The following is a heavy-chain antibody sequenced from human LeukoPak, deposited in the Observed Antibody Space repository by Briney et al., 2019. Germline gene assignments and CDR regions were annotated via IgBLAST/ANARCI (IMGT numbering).Heavy chain of an antibody. CDR1: GGSISSGGYS. V-gene: IGHV4-30-2*01. J-gene: IGHJ4*02. Sequence: SQTLSLTCAVSGGSISSGGYSWSWIRQPPGKGLEWIGYIYHSGSTYYNPSLKSRVTISVDRSKNQFSLKLSSVTAADTAVYYCARYYDSSRRGFDYWGQGTLVTVSS. D-gene: IGHD3-22*01. CDR3: ARYYDSSRRGFDY. CDR2: IYHSGST.